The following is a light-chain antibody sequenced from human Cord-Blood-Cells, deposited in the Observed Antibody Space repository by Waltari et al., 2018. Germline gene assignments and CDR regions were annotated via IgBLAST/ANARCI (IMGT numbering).Light chain of an antibody. J-gene: IGLJ3*02. CDR2: EGS. CDR3: CSYAGSSTFV. CDR1: SSDVGSYNL. V-gene: IGLV2-23*03. Sequence: QSALTQPASVSGSPGQSITISCTGTSSDVGSYNLVSWYQQHPGKAPKLMIYEGSKRPSGVSKRFHGSKSGNTASLTISGLQAEDEADYYCCSYAGSSTFVFGGGTKLTVL.